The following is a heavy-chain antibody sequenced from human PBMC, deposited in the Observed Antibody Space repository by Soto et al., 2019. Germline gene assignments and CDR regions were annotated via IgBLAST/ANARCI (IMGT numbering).Heavy chain of an antibody. J-gene: IGHJ5*02. D-gene: IGHD2-2*01. V-gene: IGHV3-48*02. CDR1: GFTFSSYS. CDR3: ARAGVPAAILGWFDP. Sequence: EVQLVESGGGLVQPGGSLRLSCAASGFTFSSYSMNWVRQAPGKGLEWVSYISSSSSTIYYADSVKGRFTISRDNAKNSLYLQMNSLRDEDTAVYYCARAGVPAAILGWFDPWGQGTLVTVSS. CDR2: ISSSSSTI.